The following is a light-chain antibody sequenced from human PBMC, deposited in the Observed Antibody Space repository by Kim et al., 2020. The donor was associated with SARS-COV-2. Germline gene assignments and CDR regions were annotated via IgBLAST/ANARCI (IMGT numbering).Light chain of an antibody. Sequence: PGERATRSCRASQSVTSNSLGWYQQKPGQAPRLIIYAASSRATGIPDRFSGSGSGTDFTLTISRLEPEDFATYYCQQYGTSPPVTFGRGTRLEIK. V-gene: IGKV3-20*01. CDR1: QSVTSNS. CDR3: QQYGTSPPVT. CDR2: AAS. J-gene: IGKJ5*01.